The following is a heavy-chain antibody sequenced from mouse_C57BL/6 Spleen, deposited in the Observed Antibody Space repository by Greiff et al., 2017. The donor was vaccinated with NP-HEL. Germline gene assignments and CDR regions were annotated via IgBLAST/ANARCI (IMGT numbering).Heavy chain of an antibody. V-gene: IGHV1-7*01. CDR3: ARSYSNSFAY. CDR1: GYTFTSYW. CDR2: INPSSGYT. J-gene: IGHJ3*01. Sequence: VQLQQSGAELAKPGASVKLSCKASGYTFTSYWMHWVKQRPGQGLEWIGYINPSSGYTKYNQKFKDKATFTADKSSSTAYMQLSSLTYEDSAVYYCARSYSNSFAYWGQGTLVTVSA. D-gene: IGHD2-5*01.